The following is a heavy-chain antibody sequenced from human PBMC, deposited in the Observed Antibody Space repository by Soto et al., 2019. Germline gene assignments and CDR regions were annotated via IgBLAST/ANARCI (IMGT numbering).Heavy chain of an antibody. CDR2: TRNKANSYTT. V-gene: IGHV3-72*01. Sequence: EVQLVESGGGLVQPGGSLRLSCAASGFTFSDHNMDWFRQAPGKGLEWVGRTRNKANSYTTEYAASVKGRFTISRDDSKKSLYLQMNSLKTEDTDMYYCARLAPDWGQGTLVTVSS. J-gene: IGHJ4*02. CDR3: ARLAPD. CDR1: GFTFSDHN.